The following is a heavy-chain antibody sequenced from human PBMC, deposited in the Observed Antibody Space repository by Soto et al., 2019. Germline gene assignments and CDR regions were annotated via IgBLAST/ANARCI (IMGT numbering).Heavy chain of an antibody. V-gene: IGHV1-69*12. CDR3: AGGSPRVVAATLGY. Sequence: QVQLVQSGAEVKKPGSSVKVSCKASGGTFSSYAISWVRQAPGQGLEWMGGIIPIFGTANYAQKFQGRVTISADESTRAAYMELSSLRSEDTAVYCCAGGSPRVVAATLGYWGQGTLVTVSS. CDR2: IIPIFGTA. CDR1: GGTFSSYA. J-gene: IGHJ4*02. D-gene: IGHD2-15*01.